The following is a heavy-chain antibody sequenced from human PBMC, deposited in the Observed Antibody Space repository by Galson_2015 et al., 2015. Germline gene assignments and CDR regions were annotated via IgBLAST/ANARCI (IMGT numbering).Heavy chain of an antibody. J-gene: IGHJ4*02. CDR3: ATSNADVYCSGGSCYLDS. CDR1: GGTFSIFA. CDR2: LLPIYGTP. Sequence: SVKVSCKASGGTFSIFAISWVRQAPGQRLEWMGGLLPIYGTPNYAQKFQGRVTITADESTSTAYMELSSLTSEDTAVVYCATSNADVYCSGGSCYLDSWGQGTLVTVSS. D-gene: IGHD2-15*01. V-gene: IGHV1-69*13.